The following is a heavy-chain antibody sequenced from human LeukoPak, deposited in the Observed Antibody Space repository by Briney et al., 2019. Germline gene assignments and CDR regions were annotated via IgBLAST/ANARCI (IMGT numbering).Heavy chain of an antibody. D-gene: IGHD3-22*01. CDR1: GYTFTSYG. CDR2: ISADNGNT. Sequence: ASVKVSCKAPGYTFTSYGISWVRQAPGQGLEWMGWISADNGNTNYAQNLQGRVTMTTDTSTSTAYMELRSLRSDDTAVFYCARDRHNTYYYDSSGYKYWGQGTLVTVSS. CDR3: ARDRHNTYYYDSSGYKY. J-gene: IGHJ4*02. V-gene: IGHV1-18*01.